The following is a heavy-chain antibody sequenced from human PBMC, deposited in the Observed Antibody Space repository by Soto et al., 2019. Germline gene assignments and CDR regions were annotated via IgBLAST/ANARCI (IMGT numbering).Heavy chain of an antibody. D-gene: IGHD2-15*01. J-gene: IGHJ4*02. Sequence: QLQLQESGPGLVKPSETLSLTCTVSGGSISSSSYYWGWIRQPPGKGLEWIGSIYYAGNTYYTPXLKSRVTISVDXSXNXXSLKLSSVTAADTAVYYCAREGGRYCSGGSCQVDYWGQGTLVTVSS. CDR2: IYYAGNT. CDR3: AREGGRYCSGGSCQVDY. V-gene: IGHV4-39*02. CDR1: GGSISSSSYY.